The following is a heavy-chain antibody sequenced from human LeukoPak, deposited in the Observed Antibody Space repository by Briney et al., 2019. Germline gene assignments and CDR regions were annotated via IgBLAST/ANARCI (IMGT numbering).Heavy chain of an antibody. CDR2: ISGSGDST. J-gene: IGHJ4*02. Sequence: GGSLRLSCVASGFTLRSYVMNWVRQTPGKGLEWVSSISGSGDSTFYADSVKGRFSISRDNSKNTLYLQVNGLRTEDTAVYYCAKDRLLNCRGDCYIFDYWGQGTVVTVPS. CDR3: AKDRLLNCRGDCYIFDY. D-gene: IGHD2-21*02. CDR1: GFTLRSYV. V-gene: IGHV3-23*01.